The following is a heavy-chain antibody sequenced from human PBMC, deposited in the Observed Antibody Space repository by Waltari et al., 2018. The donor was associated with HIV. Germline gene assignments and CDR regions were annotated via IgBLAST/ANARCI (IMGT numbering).Heavy chain of an antibody. CDR3: ARAVSSGWQYYYGMDV. CDR2: ITYDGINE. Sequence: QVQLVESGGGVVQPGRSLRLSCAASGFSFSAYDLHWVRQPPGKGLQWVALITYDGINEYYAASVKGRFSISRDNSNNTLFLQMNSLRAEDTAVYYCARAVSSGWQYYYGMDVWGQGTTVTVSS. CDR1: GFSFSAYD. D-gene: IGHD6-19*01. J-gene: IGHJ6*02. V-gene: IGHV3-30*01.